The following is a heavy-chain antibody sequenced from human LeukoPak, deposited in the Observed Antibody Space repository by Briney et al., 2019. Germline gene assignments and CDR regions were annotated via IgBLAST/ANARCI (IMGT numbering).Heavy chain of an antibody. J-gene: IGHJ3*02. D-gene: IGHD3-22*01. V-gene: IGHV4-59*01. Sequence: SETLSLTCTVSGGSISSYYWSWIWQPPGKGLEWIGYIYYSGSTNYNPSLKSRVTISVDTSKNQFSLKLSSVTAADTAVYYCARTTLFYDSSGYYPPDAFDIWGQGTMVTVSS. CDR1: GGSISSYY. CDR2: IYYSGST. CDR3: ARTTLFYDSSGYYPPDAFDI.